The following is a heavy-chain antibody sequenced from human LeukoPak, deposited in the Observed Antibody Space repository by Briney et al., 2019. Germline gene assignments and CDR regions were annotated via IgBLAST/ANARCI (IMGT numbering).Heavy chain of an antibody. Sequence: PGGSLRLSCAASGFTFSSYGMHWVRQAPGKGLEWVAFIRYDGSNKYYADSVKGRFTISRDNSKNTLYLQMNSLRAEDTAVYYCARDSYYYGSGSYTSPIYWGQGTLVTVSS. CDR2: IRYDGSNK. CDR3: ARDSYYYGSGSYTSPIY. V-gene: IGHV3-30*02. CDR1: GFTFSSYG. D-gene: IGHD3-10*01. J-gene: IGHJ4*02.